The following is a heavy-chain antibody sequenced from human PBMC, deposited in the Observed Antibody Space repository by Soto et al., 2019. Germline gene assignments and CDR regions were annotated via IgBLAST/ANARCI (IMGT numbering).Heavy chain of an antibody. D-gene: IGHD3-10*01. V-gene: IGHV3-33*01. CDR1: GFTFSSYG. J-gene: IGHJ6*02. CDR3: ARVGPNFGERSMDV. CDR2: IWYDGSNK. Sequence: QVQLVESGGGVVQPGRSLRLSCAASGFTFSSYGMHWVRQAPGKGLEWVAVIWYDGSNKYYADSVKGRFTISRDNSKNTLYLQMNSLRAEDTAVYYCARVGPNFGERSMDVWGQGTTVTVSS.